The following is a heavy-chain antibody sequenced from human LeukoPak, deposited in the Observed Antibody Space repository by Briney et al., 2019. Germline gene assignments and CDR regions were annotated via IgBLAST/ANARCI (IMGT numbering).Heavy chain of an antibody. CDR2: INHSGST. CDR1: GGSFSSYY. CDR3: ARGLGINWFDP. Sequence: PSETLSLTCAVYGGSFSSYYWSWIRQPPGKGLEWIGEINHSGSTNYNPSLKSRVTISVDTSKNQFSLKLSSVTAADTAVYYCARGLGINWFDPWGQGTLVTVSS. J-gene: IGHJ5*02. V-gene: IGHV4-34*01. D-gene: IGHD1-26*01.